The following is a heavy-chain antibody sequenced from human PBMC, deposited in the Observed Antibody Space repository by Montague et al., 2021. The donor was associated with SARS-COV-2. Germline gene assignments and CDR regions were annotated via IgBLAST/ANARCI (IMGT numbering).Heavy chain of an antibody. CDR3: ARGPSRLATQEFYFGY. J-gene: IGHJ4*02. V-gene: IGHV4-31*03. Sequence: TLSLTCIVSSDSISSGGYYWSWIRQHPGKGLEWIGYIYYSENTYYNPSLKSRVTMSVDTTKNQFSLTLNSVTAADTAVYYCARGPSRLATQEFYFGYWGQGTLVSVSS. CDR2: IYYSENT. D-gene: IGHD5-24*01. CDR1: SDSISSGGYY.